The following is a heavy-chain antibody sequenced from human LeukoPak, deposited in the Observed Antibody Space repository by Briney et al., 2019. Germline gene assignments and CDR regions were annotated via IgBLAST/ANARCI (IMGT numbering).Heavy chain of an antibody. CDR3: ARAVGYYGSGSYRDYYYYYGMDV. J-gene: IGHJ6*02. D-gene: IGHD3-10*01. Sequence: GASVKVSCKASGYTFTSYYTHWVRQAPGQGLEWMGIINPSGGSTSYAQKFQGRVTITADKSTSTAYMELSSLRSEDTAVYYCARAVGYYGSGSYRDYYYYYGMDVWGQGTTVTVSS. V-gene: IGHV1-46*01. CDR1: GYTFTSYY. CDR2: INPSGGST.